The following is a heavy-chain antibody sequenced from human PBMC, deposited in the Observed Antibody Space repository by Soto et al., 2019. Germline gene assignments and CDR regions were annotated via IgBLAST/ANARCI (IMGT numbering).Heavy chain of an antibody. J-gene: IGHJ4*02. CDR2: ISYDGSNK. V-gene: IGHV3-30*18. CDR1: GFTFSSYG. D-gene: IGHD1-1*01. Sequence: QVQLVESGGGVVQPGRSLRLSCAASGFTFSSYGMHWVRQAPGKGLEWVAVISYDGSNKYYADSVKGRFTISIDNSKNTLYLQMNSLRAEDTAVYYWAKSVYNWNDGFFDYWGQGTLVTVSS. CDR3: AKSVYNWNDGFFDY.